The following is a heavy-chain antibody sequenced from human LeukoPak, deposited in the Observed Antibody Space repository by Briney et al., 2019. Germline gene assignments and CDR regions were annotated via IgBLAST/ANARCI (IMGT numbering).Heavy chain of an antibody. V-gene: IGHV3-72*01. J-gene: IGHJ4*02. Sequence: GGSLRLSCAASGFILSDHYMDWVRQAPGKGLEWVGRVRNKANGFRTEYAASVRGRFTVSGDASKSSLYLQMNSLKTEDTAVYYCARSGFCGAGTCYSDYFDYWGQGTLVTVSS. CDR2: VRNKANGFRT. CDR3: ARSGFCGAGTCYSDYFDY. D-gene: IGHD2-15*01. CDR1: GFILSDHY.